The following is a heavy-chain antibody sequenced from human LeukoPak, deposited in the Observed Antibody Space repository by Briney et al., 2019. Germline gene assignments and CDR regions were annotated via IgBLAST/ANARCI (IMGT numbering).Heavy chain of an antibody. CDR1: GFTFSSYE. CDR2: ISSSGGTI. Sequence: QPGGSLRLSCAASGFTFSSYEMNWVRQAPGKELEWVSYISSSGGTIYYADSVKGRFTISRDNAKNSLYLQMNSLRAEDTAVYYCARDESGYSGYVRFDPWGQGTLVTVPS. J-gene: IGHJ5*02. CDR3: ARDESGYSGYVRFDP. D-gene: IGHD5-12*01. V-gene: IGHV3-48*03.